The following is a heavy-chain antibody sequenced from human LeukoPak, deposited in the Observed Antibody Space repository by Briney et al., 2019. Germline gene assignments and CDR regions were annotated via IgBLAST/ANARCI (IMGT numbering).Heavy chain of an antibody. CDR3: AKGSSPFDP. Sequence: ETLSLTCAVYGGSFSGYYWSWVRQAPGKGLEWVSTISAGGGSTYSANSMKGRFTISRDNSKNTLYLQMNSLRAEDTAVYYCAKGSSPFDPWGQGTLVTVSS. V-gene: IGHV3-23*01. J-gene: IGHJ5*02. D-gene: IGHD2-15*01. CDR1: GGSFSGYY. CDR2: ISAGGGST.